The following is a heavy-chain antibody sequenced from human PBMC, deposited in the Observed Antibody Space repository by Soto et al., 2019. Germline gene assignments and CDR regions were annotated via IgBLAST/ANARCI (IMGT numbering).Heavy chain of an antibody. J-gene: IGHJ6*02. CDR2: SKSDRGST. CDR3: ARESLHYDLYGMDV. V-gene: IGHV1-2*02. CDR1: GYTFTDYY. Sequence: QVQLVQSGAEVKKPGASVKVSCKASGYTFTDYYVHWVRQPPGQGLEWMGRSKSDRGSTHYAQKFEGRDTMTSDTSISTAFLGLSTLRSDDTAVYYCARESLHYDLYGMDVWGQGTTVAVS. D-gene: IGHD3-16*01.